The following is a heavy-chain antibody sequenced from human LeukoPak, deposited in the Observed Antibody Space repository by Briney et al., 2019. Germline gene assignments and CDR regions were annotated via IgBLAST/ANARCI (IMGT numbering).Heavy chain of an antibody. D-gene: IGHD6-19*01. Sequence: PSETLSLTCTVSGGSISSYYWSWIRQPPGKGLERIGYIYYSGSTNYNPSLKSRVTISVDTSKNQFSLKLRSVTAADTAVYYCARDRQWLTSGESYYYGMDVWGQGTTVTVSS. CDR3: ARDRQWLTSGESYYYGMDV. CDR2: IYYSGST. V-gene: IGHV4-59*01. J-gene: IGHJ6*02. CDR1: GGSISSYY.